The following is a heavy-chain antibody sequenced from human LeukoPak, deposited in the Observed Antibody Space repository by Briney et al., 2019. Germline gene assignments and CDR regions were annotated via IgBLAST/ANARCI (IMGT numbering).Heavy chain of an antibody. CDR3: ARLRVGATDY. CDR2: IKQDGSEK. Sequence: GGSLRLSCAASGFTLSSFWLSWVRQAPGKGLEWVATIKQDGSEKYYVDSVKGRFTISRDNAKKSLYLQMNTLRAEDTAVYYCARLRVGATDYWGQGTLVTVSP. CDR1: GFTLSSFW. V-gene: IGHV3-7*01. D-gene: IGHD1-26*01. J-gene: IGHJ4*02.